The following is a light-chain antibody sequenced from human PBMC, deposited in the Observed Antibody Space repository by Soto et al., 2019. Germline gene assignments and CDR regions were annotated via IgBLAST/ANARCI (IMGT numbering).Light chain of an antibody. CDR1: SPNIGSNT. Sequence: QSVLTQPPSASGTPGQRVTISCSGSSPNIGSNTVNWYQQLPGTAPKLLIYSNRQRPSGVPDRFSGSKSGPSASLAISGLKYEDEDDYYCAAWDDSMNGVVFGGGTKLTVL. V-gene: IGLV1-44*01. CDR2: SNR. CDR3: AAWDDSMNGVV. J-gene: IGLJ2*01.